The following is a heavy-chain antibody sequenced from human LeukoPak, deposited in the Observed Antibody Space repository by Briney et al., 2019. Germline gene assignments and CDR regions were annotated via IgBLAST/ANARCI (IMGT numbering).Heavy chain of an antibody. V-gene: IGHV3-21*06. CDR1: GFTFSFYT. CDR3: ARDLRPDVPTAPTPDS. D-gene: IGHD2-21*02. J-gene: IGHJ5*02. Sequence: GGSLRLSCVASGFTFSFYTMNWVRQAPGQGLEWVSSICSYSHYLYYADSVKGRFTISRDNAKNSVYLEMNSLRAEDTAVYFCARDLRPDVPTAPTPDSWGQGTLVTVSS. CDR2: ICSYSHYL.